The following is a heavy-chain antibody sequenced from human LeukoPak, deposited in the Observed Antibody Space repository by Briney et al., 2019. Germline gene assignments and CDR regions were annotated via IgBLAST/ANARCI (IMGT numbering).Heavy chain of an antibody. CDR1: GFTFDDYG. CDR2: INWNGGST. Sequence: GGSLRLSCAASGFTFDDYGMSWVRQAPGKGLEWVSGINWNGGSTGYADSVKGRFTISRDNSKNTLYLQMNSLRAEDTAVYYCARGRFGELSVATFDIWGQGTMVTVSS. J-gene: IGHJ3*02. V-gene: IGHV3-20*04. D-gene: IGHD3-10*01. CDR3: ARGRFGELSVATFDI.